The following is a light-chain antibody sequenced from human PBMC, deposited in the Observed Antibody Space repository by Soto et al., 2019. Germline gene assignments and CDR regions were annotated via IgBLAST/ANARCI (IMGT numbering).Light chain of an antibody. CDR2: GAS. CDR3: QQRSDWPPFT. J-gene: IGKJ3*01. CDR1: QSITSSY. V-gene: IGKV3D-20*02. Sequence: IVLTQSPGTLSLSPGERATLSCRASQSITSSYLAWYQQKPGQAPRLLIYGASRRATDIPDRFSGSGSGTDFTLTISRLEPEDFAVYYCQQRSDWPPFTFGPGTKVDIK.